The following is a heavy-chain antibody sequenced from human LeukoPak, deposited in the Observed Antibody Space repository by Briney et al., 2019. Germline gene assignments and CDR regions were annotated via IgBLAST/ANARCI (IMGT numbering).Heavy chain of an antibody. D-gene: IGHD3-3*01. CDR2: IKSKTDGGTT. CDR1: GFTFSRSW. Sequence: GGSLRLSCAASGFTFSRSWMSWVRQAPGKGLEWVGRIKSKTDGGTTDYAAPVKGRFTISRDDSKNTLYLQMNSLKTEDIAVYYCTTSLTIPRGGIWGQGTMVTVSS. V-gene: IGHV3-15*01. J-gene: IGHJ3*02. CDR3: TTSLTIPRGGI.